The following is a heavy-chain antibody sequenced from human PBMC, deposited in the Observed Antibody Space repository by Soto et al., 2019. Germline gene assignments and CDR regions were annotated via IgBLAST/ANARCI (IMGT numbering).Heavy chain of an antibody. Sequence: PGGSLRLSCGASGFTYSNYYMSWIRQPPGKGLEWVSHISSTGRTKYYADSVKGRFTVSRDNAQNSLSLKLNSLRVEDTAVYYCARSYSSGWEFDYWGQGTQVTVSS. CDR1: GFTYSNYY. CDR3: ARSYSSGWEFDY. CDR2: ISSTGRTK. J-gene: IGHJ4*02. V-gene: IGHV3-11*01. D-gene: IGHD6-19*01.